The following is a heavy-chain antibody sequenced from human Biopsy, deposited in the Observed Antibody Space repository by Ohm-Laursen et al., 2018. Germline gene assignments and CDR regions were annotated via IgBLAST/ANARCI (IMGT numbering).Heavy chain of an antibody. Sequence: SVKVSCKASGYSFTSYYMHWVRQAPGQGLEWMGMIDPSGSTTSYPQIFQGRVTMTRDTSRSTVYMELSSLRSADTAVYFCARNTGWYGDLYYFDYWGQGTLVTVSS. CDR3: ARNTGWYGDLYYFDY. J-gene: IGHJ4*02. CDR2: IDPSGSTT. V-gene: IGHV1-46*01. CDR1: GYSFTSYY. D-gene: IGHD6-19*01.